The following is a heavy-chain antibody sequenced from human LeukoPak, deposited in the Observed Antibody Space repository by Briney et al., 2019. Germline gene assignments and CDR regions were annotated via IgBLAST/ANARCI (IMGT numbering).Heavy chain of an antibody. V-gene: IGHV3-11*01. Sequence: AGESLTLFCSASGLTFSDYYMSWIRPPPGRGLAWVSYISSIGSTIYYADSVKGRFTISRDNAKSSLYRHRSSLRAEGTAVYYCAPVVPAAMMGMDVWGQGTTVTVS. CDR3: APVVPAAMMGMDV. D-gene: IGHD2-2*01. CDR2: ISSIGSTI. CDR1: GLTFSDYY. J-gene: IGHJ6*02.